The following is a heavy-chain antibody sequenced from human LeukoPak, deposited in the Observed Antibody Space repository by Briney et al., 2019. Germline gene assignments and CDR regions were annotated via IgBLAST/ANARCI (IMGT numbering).Heavy chain of an antibody. V-gene: IGHV3-21*01. CDR1: GFTFSSYS. J-gene: IGHJ4*02. D-gene: IGHD2-2*01. CDR3: ARVSDIVVVPAAHHYFDY. CDR2: ISSSSSYI. Sequence: PGGSLRLSCAASGFTFSSYSMNWVRQAPGKGLEWVSSISSSSSYIYYADSVKGRFTISRDNAKNSLYLQMNSLRAEDTAVYYCARVSDIVVVPAAHHYFDYWGQGTLVTVSS.